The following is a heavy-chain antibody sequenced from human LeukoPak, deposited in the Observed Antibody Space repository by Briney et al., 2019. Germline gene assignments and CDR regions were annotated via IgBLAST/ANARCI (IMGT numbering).Heavy chain of an antibody. CDR3: ARAAADIVVVTATRGADY. CDR2: INPSGGST. Sequence: ASVKVSCKASGYTFTSYYMHWVRQAPGQGLEWMGIINPSGGSTSYAQKFQGRVTMTRDMSTSTVYMELSSLRSEDTAVYYCARAAADIVVVTATRGADYWGQGTLVTVSS. J-gene: IGHJ4*02. V-gene: IGHV1-46*01. D-gene: IGHD2-21*02. CDR1: GYTFTSYY.